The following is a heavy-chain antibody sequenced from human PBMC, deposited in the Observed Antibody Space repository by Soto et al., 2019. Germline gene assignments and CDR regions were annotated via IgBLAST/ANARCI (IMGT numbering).Heavy chain of an antibody. Sequence: SVKVSCKASGGTYSSYAISWVRQATGQGLEWMGGIIPIFGTANYAQKFQGRVTITADKSTSTAYMELSSLRSEDTAVYYCARALGGYDWDYYYGMDVWGQGTTVTV. CDR2: IIPIFGTA. J-gene: IGHJ6*02. V-gene: IGHV1-69*06. CDR1: GGTYSSYA. CDR3: ARALGGYDWDYYYGMDV. D-gene: IGHD5-12*01.